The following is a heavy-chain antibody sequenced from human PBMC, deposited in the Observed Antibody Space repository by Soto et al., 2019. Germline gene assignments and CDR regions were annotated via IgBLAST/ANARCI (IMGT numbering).Heavy chain of an antibody. CDR1: GYSFTSYA. Sequence: GASLKVSCEACGYSFTSYAMHCVRQAPRQRLEWKGWINAGNGNTKYSQKFQGRVTITRDTSASTAYMELSSLRSEDTAVYYCAAVSQNCSSTSCYYYYYYGMDVWGQGTTVTVSS. D-gene: IGHD2-2*01. V-gene: IGHV1-3*01. J-gene: IGHJ6*02. CDR2: INAGNGNT. CDR3: AAVSQNCSSTSCYYYYYYGMDV.